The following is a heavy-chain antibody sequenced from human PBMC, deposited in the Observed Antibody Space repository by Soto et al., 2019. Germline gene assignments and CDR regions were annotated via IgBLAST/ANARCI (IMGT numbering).Heavy chain of an antibody. Sequence: QVQLQQWGAGLLKPSETLSLTCAVYGGSFSGYYWSWIRQPPGKGLEWIGEINHSGSTNYNPSLKSRVTISVDTSKNQFATKLSSVTAADTAVYYGARSPLWSGYYPSWCRGTLVTVSS. CDR2: INHSGST. CDR3: ARSPLWSGYYPS. V-gene: IGHV4-34*01. CDR1: GGSFSGYY. D-gene: IGHD3-3*01. J-gene: IGHJ5*02.